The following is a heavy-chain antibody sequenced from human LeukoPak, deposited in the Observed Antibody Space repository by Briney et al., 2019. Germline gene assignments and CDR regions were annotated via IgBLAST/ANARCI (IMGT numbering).Heavy chain of an antibody. V-gene: IGHV1-18*01. CDR3: ARVDRVEATQPYSPFFDY. J-gene: IGHJ4*02. Sequence: ASVKVSCKASGYTFTSYGISWVRQAPGQGLEWMGWISAYNGNTNYAQKLQGRVTMTTDTSTSTAYMELRSLRSDDTAVYYCARVDRVEATQPYSPFFDYWGQGTLVTVSS. CDR2: ISAYNGNT. CDR1: GYTFTSYG. D-gene: IGHD1-26*01.